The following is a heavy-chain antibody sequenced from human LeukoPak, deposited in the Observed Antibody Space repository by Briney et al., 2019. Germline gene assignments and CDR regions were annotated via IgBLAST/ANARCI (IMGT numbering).Heavy chain of an antibody. J-gene: IGHJ2*01. Sequence: SETLSLTCAVSGGSISSSNWWSWVRQPPGKGLEWIGEIYHSGSTNYNPSLKSRVTISVDKSKNQFSLKLSSVTAADTAVYYCARDLRDILTGLAMQTYDLWGRGTLVTVSS. CDR1: GGSISSSNW. D-gene: IGHD3-9*01. CDR2: IYHSGST. V-gene: IGHV4-4*02. CDR3: ARDLRDILTGLAMQTYDL.